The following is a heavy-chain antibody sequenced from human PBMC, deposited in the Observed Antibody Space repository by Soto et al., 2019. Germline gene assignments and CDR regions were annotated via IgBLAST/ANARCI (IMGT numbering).Heavy chain of an antibody. D-gene: IGHD1-1*01. CDR3: ARSGARVVGTSCYYYYWTDS. J-gene: IGHJ6*02. V-gene: IGHV4-59*08. Sequence: SETLSLTCTVSGGSISSYYWSWIRQPPGKGLEWIGYIYYSGSTNYNPSLKSRVTISVDTSKNQFSLKLSSVTAADTAVYYCARSGARVVGTSCYYYYWTDSCGQATTVTVSS. CDR1: GGSISSYY. CDR2: IYYSGST.